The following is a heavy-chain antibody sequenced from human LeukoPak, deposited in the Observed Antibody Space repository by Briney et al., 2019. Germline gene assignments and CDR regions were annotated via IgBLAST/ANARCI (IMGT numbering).Heavy chain of an antibody. CDR1: GFTFSSYG. V-gene: IGHV3-30*03. Sequence: GRSLRLSCAASGFTFSSYGMHWVRQAPGKGLEWVAVISYDGSNKYYADSVKGRFTISRDNSKNTLYLQMNSLRSEDTAVYYCARDPAGGAYDLWGQGTMVTVSS. CDR3: ARDPAGGAYDL. J-gene: IGHJ3*01. CDR2: ISYDGSNK.